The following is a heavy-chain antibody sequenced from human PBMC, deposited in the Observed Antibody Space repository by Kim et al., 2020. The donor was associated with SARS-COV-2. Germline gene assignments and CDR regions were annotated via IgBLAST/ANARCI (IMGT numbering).Heavy chain of an antibody. CDR2: INHSGST. Sequence: SETLSLTCAVYGGSFSGYYWSWIRQPPGKGLEWIGEINHSGSTNYNPSLKSRVTISVDTSKNQFSLKLSSVTAADTAVYYCARGRGSRSGGSWTAQRKPPPEPDYWGQGTLVTVSS. V-gene: IGHV4-34*01. J-gene: IGHJ4*02. CDR1: GGSFSGYY. CDR3: ARGRGSRSGGSWTAQRKPPPEPDY. D-gene: IGHD2-15*01.